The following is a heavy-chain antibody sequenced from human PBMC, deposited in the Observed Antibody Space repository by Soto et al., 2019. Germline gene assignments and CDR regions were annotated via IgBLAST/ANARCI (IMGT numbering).Heavy chain of an antibody. CDR3: ARGLRGYCSGGSCYSDY. V-gene: IGHV4-59*08. J-gene: IGHJ4*02. Sequence: QVQLQESGPGLVKPSETLSLTCTVSGGSISSYYWSWIRQPPGKGLEWIGYIYYSGSTNYNPSLKSRVTISVDTSKNQFSLKLSSVTAADTAVYYCARGLRGYCSGGSCYSDYWGQGTLVTVSS. CDR2: IYYSGST. D-gene: IGHD2-15*01. CDR1: GGSISSYY.